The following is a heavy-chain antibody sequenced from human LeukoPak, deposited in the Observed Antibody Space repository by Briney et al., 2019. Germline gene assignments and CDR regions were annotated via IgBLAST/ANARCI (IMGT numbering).Heavy chain of an antibody. D-gene: IGHD1-26*01. J-gene: IGHJ4*02. Sequence: PSETLSLTCTVSGGSISSSTYYWGWIRQPPGKGPEWIGSIYYSGSTYYNPSLKSRGTISVDTSKNQFSLKLTSVTAADTAVYYCARWGGSYWTTAWYWGQGTLVTVSS. CDR2: IYYSGST. V-gene: IGHV4-39*07. CDR3: ARWGGSYWTTAWY. CDR1: GGSISSSTYY.